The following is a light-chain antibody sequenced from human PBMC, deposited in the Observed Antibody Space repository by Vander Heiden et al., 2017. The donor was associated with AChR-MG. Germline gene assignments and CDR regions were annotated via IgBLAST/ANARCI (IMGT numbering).Light chain of an antibody. J-gene: IGLJ1*01. CDR2: DVS. CDR1: SSDVGGYNY. Sequence: QSALTQPASVSGSPGQPITISCTGTSSDVGGYNYVSWYQQHPGKAPKLMIYDVSNRPSGVSNRFSGSKSGNTASLTISELQAEDEADYYCSSYTGSSTLYVFGTGTKVTVL. CDR3: SSYTGSSTLYV. V-gene: IGLV2-14*03.